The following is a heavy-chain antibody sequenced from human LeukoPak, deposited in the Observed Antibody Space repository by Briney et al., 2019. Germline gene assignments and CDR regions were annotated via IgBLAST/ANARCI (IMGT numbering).Heavy chain of an antibody. CDR3: ARGRSSHFYYFDY. J-gene: IGHJ4*02. Sequence: SQTLSLTCTVSGGSISSGGYYWSWIRQHPGKGLEWIGYIYYSGSTYYNPSLKSRVTISVDTSKNQFSLKLSSVTAADTAVYYCARGRSSHFYYFDYWGQGTLVTVSS. V-gene: IGHV4-31*03. CDR1: GGSISSGGYY. CDR2: IYYSGST.